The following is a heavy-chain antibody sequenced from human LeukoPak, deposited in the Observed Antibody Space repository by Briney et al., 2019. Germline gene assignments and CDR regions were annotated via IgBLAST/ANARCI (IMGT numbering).Heavy chain of an antibody. CDR3: ARDDYGGYFDS. Sequence: GGSLRLSCVASGFTFDDYAMHWVRQVPGKGLEWVCLTNWDGSRSFCADSVRGRFTISRDNAKNSLYLQMNSLTGEDTALYYCARDDYGGYFDSWGQGTLVTVSS. CDR2: TNWDGSRS. V-gene: IGHV3-43D*03. D-gene: IGHD3-16*01. CDR1: GFTFDDYA. J-gene: IGHJ4*02.